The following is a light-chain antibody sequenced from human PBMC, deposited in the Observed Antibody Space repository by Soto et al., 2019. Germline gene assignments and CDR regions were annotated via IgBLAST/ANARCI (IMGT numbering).Light chain of an antibody. V-gene: IGKV3-15*01. CDR1: QSVSSN. CDR2: GSS. Sequence: EILLVQSPATLSVSPGERSTRSCRASQSVSSNLAWYQQKPCQAPRLLIYGSSTRATGIPARFSGSGSGTEFTLTISSLQSEDFAVYYCQQYNNWTFGQGTKVDIK. J-gene: IGKJ1*01. CDR3: QQYNNWT.